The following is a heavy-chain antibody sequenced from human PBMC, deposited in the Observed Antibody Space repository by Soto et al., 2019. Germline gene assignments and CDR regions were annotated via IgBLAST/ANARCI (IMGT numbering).Heavy chain of an antibody. D-gene: IGHD5-18*01. V-gene: IGHV5-51*01. CDR3: ARTRGYSYGFLPPDFDY. CDR2: IYPGDSDT. CDR1: GYSFTNYW. Sequence: GESLKISCKGSGYSFTNYWIAWLRQMPGKGLEWMGNIYPGDSDTRYSPSFRGQVSISADKSIGTAYLQWSSLQASDTAIYYCARTRGYSYGFLPPDFDYWGQGTLVTVS. J-gene: IGHJ4*02.